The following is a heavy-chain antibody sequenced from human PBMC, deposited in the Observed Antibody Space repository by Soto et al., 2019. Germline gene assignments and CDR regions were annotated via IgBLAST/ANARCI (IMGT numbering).Heavy chain of an antibody. V-gene: IGHV3-23*01. CDR3: AKPRLVAGLIKYVDFAS. Sequence: ESVGGLVQPGGSLRLACEVSGFTFSSYAMSWVRQSPGKGLEWVAVISGTGVSSQYADSVKGRFTISRDNSKNTLTLQMNSLRAEDTAVYYCAKPRLVAGLIKYVDFASWGQGTLVTVSS. CDR2: ISGTGVSS. D-gene: IGHD6-19*01. CDR1: GFTFSSYA. J-gene: IGHJ4*02.